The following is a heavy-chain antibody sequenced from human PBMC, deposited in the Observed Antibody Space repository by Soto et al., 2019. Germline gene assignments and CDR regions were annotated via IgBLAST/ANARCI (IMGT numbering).Heavy chain of an antibody. CDR2: IIPIFGTA. Sequence: QVQLVQSGAEVKKPGSSVKVSCKASGGTFSSYAISWVRQAPGQGLEWMGGIIPIFGTANYAQKFQGRVTITADKSTSTTYMELSSLRSEDTAVYYCARIVGATTSYYYGMDVWGQGTTVTVSS. CDR1: GGTFSSYA. CDR3: ARIVGATTSYYYGMDV. V-gene: IGHV1-69*06. D-gene: IGHD1-26*01. J-gene: IGHJ6*02.